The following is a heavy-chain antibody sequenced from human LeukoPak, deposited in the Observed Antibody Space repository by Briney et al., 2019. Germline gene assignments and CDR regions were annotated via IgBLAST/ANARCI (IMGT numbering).Heavy chain of an antibody. CDR1: GGSISSYY. J-gene: IGHJ4*02. CDR3: ARSSAGITMVRGVSIPFDY. Sequence: SETLSLTCTVSGGSISSYYWSWIRQPPGKGLEWIGYIYYSGSTNYNPSLKSRVTISVDTSKNQFSLKLSSVTAADTAVYYCARSSAGITMVRGVSIPFDYWGQGTLVTVSS. CDR2: IYYSGST. V-gene: IGHV4-59*01. D-gene: IGHD3-10*01.